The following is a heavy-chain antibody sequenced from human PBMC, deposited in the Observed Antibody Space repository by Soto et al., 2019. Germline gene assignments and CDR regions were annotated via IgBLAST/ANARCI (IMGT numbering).Heavy chain of an antibody. CDR3: ARDEVRQESAFDL. CDR1: GFTFSSYW. J-gene: IGHJ3*01. CDR2: IDTDGSST. Sequence: GGSLRLSCAASGFTFSSYWMHWVRQVPGKGLVWVSHIDTDGSSTYYADSVKGRFTISRDNFKNTLYLQMNSLRVEDTAVYYCARDEVRQESAFDLWGQGTMVTVSS. V-gene: IGHV3-74*01. D-gene: IGHD6-25*01.